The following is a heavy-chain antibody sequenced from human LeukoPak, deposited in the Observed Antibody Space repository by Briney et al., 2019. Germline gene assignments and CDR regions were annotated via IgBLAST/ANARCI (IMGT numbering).Heavy chain of an antibody. CDR3: ARVVRYSSGPLTDLLPYYFDC. D-gene: IGHD6-19*01. V-gene: IGHV1-3*03. J-gene: IGHJ4*02. CDR2: INAGNGNT. CDR1: GYTFTSYA. Sequence: ASVKVSCKASGYTFTSYAMHWVRQAPGQRLEWMGWINAGNGNTKYSREFQGRVTITRDTSASAVYMELSSLRSDDMAVYYCARVVRYSSGPLTDLLPYYFDCWGQGTLVTVSS.